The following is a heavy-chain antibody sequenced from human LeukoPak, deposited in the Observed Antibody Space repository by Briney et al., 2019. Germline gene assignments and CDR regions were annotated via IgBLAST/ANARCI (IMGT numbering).Heavy chain of an antibody. Sequence: SETLSLTCTVSGGSISSSSYYWGWIRQPPGKGLEWIGSIYYSGSTYYNPSLKSRVTISVDTSKNQFSLKLSSVTAADTALYYCARGDPLIAFDIWGKGTRVTVSS. CDR3: ARGDPLIAFDI. J-gene: IGHJ3*02. CDR1: GGSISSSSYY. D-gene: IGHD3-16*01. CDR2: IYYSGST. V-gene: IGHV4-39*07.